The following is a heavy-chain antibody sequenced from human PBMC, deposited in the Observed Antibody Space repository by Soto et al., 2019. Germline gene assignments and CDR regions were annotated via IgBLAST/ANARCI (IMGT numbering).Heavy chain of an antibody. J-gene: IGHJ6*02. CDR3: ERQGFGLLHGLVDV. CDR1: GGSISSYY. D-gene: IGHD2-15*01. Sequence: QVQLQESGPGLVKPSETLSLSCTVSGGSISSYYWSWFRQSPGKRMEWIGYVHHSWGSSYNPSLQSRVAISLDTSKSQFSLKVTSVTATDTAVYYCERQGFGLLHGLVDVWGQGTTVTVSS. CDR2: VHHSWGS. V-gene: IGHV4-59*08.